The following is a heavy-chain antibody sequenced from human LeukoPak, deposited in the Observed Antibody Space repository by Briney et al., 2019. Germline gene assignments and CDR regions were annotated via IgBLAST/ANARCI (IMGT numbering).Heavy chain of an antibody. D-gene: IGHD3-10*01. J-gene: IGHJ4*02. CDR3: ARDLGGYYYGSGSYYTPPDY. V-gene: IGHV4-59*12. CDR1: GGSISSYY. CDR2: IYYSGSS. Sequence: SETLSLTCTVSGGSISSYYWSWIRQPPGKGLEWIGYIYYSGSSNYNPSLKRRVTISLDTSKNQFSLKLSSVTAADTAVYYCARDLGGYYYGSGSYYTPPDYWGQGTLVTVSS.